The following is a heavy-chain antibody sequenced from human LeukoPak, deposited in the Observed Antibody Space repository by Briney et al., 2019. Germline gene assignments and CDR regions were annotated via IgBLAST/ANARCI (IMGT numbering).Heavy chain of an antibody. J-gene: IGHJ4*02. V-gene: IGHV3-23*01. D-gene: IGHD5-18*01. CDR2: ISGRAGST. CDR3: AKGGAARFDY. CDR1: GLSVTSNY. Sequence: PGGSLRLSCAASGLSVTSNYVSWVRQAPGKGLEWVSAISGRAGSTDYADSVKGRFTISRDNSKNTLYLQMNSLRAEDTAVYYCAKGGAARFDYWGQGTLVTVSS.